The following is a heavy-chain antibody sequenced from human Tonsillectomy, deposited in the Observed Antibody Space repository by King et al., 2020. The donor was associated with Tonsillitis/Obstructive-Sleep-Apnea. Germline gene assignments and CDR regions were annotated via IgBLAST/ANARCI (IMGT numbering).Heavy chain of an antibody. V-gene: IGHV3-15*01. J-gene: IGHJ3*02. CDR3: TTPIGYSYDYDAFDI. D-gene: IGHD5-18*01. CDR2: IKSKTDGGTT. Sequence: QLVQSGGGLVKPGGSRRLSCAASGFIFYNAWMSWVRQAPGKGLEWVGRIKSKTDGGTTDYAAPVKGRFTISRDDSKNTLYLQMNSLKTEDTAVYYCTTPIGYSYDYDAFDIWGQGTMVTVSS. CDR1: GFIFYNAW.